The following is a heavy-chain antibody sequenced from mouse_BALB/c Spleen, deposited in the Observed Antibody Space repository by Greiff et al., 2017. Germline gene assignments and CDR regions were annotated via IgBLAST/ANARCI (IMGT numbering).Heavy chain of an antibody. D-gene: IGHD1-2*01. CDR3: ARDTTAPFAY. Sequence: EVQLVESGGGLVQPGGSLRLSCATSGFTFTDYYMSWVRQPPGKALEWLGFIRNKANGYTTEYSASVKGRFTISRDNSQSILNLQMNTLRAEDSATYYCARDTTAPFAYWGQGTLVTVSA. V-gene: IGHV7-3*02. CDR2: IRNKANGYTT. J-gene: IGHJ3*01. CDR1: GFTFTDYY.